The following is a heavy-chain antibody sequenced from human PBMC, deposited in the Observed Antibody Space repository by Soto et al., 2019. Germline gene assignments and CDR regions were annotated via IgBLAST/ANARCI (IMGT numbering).Heavy chain of an antibody. CDR1: GFTFSSYG. D-gene: IGHD3-3*01. CDR3: AVPYYDFWSGYYNQGMDV. CDR2: ISYDGSNK. Sequence: PGGSLRLSCAASGFTFSSYGMHWVRQAPGKGLEWVAVISYDGSNKYYADSVKGRFTISRDNSKNTLYLQMNSLRAEDTAVYYCAVPYYDFWSGYYNQGMDVWGQGTTVTVSS. V-gene: IGHV3-30*03. J-gene: IGHJ6*02.